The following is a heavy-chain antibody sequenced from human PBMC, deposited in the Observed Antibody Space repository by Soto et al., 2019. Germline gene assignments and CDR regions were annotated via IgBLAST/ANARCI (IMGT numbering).Heavy chain of an antibody. Sequence: PGRPLRPPCAASGFPLSGYTMPWVRPAPGKGLEWVSSISGSGVSPSYADSVQGRFTLSRYTYKNTISLQITSLRAAETATYHSTKARCTDYDCCIPAYWGHGTLVTVSS. J-gene: IGHJ4*01. CDR3: TKARCTDYDCCIPAY. CDR1: GFPLSGYT. D-gene: IGHD3-16*01. V-gene: IGHV3-23*01. CDR2: ISGSGVSP.